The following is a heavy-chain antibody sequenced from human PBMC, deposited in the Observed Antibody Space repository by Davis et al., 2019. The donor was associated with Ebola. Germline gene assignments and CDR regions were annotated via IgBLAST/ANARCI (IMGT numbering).Heavy chain of an antibody. Sequence: PGGSLRLSCAASGFIFSRYAMHWVRQAPGKGLEWVANIKQDGSEKYYVDSVKGRFTISRDNSKNTLYLQMHSLRAEDTAVYYCAKGLYCSSSTCHEGGWFGPWGQGTLVTVSS. CDR2: IKQDGSEK. CDR3: AKGLYCSSSTCHEGGWFGP. CDR1: GFIFSRYA. D-gene: IGHD2-2*01. V-gene: IGHV3-7*03. J-gene: IGHJ5*02.